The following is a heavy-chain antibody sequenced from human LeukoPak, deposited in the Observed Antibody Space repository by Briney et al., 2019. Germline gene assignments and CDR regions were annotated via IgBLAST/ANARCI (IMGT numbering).Heavy chain of an antibody. CDR3: AKLGSRPYNFDY. D-gene: IGHD2/OR15-2a*01. CDR2: ISGSGGST. Sequence: GNSLRLSCAASGFTFSTYWMSWVRQAPGKGLEWVSAISGSGGSTYYADSVKGRFTISRDNSKNTLYLQMNSLRAEDTAVYYCAKLGSRPYNFDYWGQGTLVTVSS. V-gene: IGHV3-23*01. J-gene: IGHJ4*02. CDR1: GFTFSTYW.